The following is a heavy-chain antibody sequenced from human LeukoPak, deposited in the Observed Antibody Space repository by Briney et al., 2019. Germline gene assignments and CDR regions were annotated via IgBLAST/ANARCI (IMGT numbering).Heavy chain of an antibody. J-gene: IGHJ6*03. CDR3: AKDSLAVAGTNYYYYMDV. V-gene: IGHV3-23*01. Sequence: GGSLRLSCAASGFTFSSYVMSWVRQAPGKGLEWVSAITGSGGSTYYADSVKGRLTISRDNSKNALYLQMNSLRAEDTAVYYCAKDSLAVAGTNYYYYMDVWGKGTTVTISS. CDR1: GFTFSSYV. CDR2: ITGSGGST. D-gene: IGHD6-19*01.